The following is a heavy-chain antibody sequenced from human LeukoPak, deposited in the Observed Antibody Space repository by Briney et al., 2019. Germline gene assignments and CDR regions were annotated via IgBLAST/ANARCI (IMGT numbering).Heavy chain of an antibody. Sequence: PSQTLSLTCAVSGDSISNGGYSWTWIRQPPGKGLEWIGYFYNSGSSTYNPSLKSRVTISVDTSKEQFSLKVNSVTAADTAVYYCTRGAGWLIDYWGQGILVTVSS. CDR3: TRGAGWLIDY. V-gene: IGHV4-30-4*07. J-gene: IGHJ4*02. D-gene: IGHD3-16*01. CDR1: GDSISNGGYS. CDR2: FYNSGSS.